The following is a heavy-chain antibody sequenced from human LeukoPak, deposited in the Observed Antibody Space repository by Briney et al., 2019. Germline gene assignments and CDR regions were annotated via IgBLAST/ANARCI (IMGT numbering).Heavy chain of an antibody. CDR1: GFTFSSYG. CDR2: ISGSSSTI. J-gene: IGHJ4*02. D-gene: IGHD6-19*01. V-gene: IGHV3-48*02. Sequence: GGSLRLSCAASGFTFSSYGMHWVRQAPGKGLEWVSYISGSSSTIYYADSVKGRFTISRDNAKNSLYLQMNSLRDEDTAVYYCARESGWSLDYWGQGTLVTVSS. CDR3: ARESGWSLDY.